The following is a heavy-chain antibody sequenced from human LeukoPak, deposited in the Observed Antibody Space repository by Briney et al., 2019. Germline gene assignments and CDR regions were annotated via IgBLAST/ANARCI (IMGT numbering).Heavy chain of an antibody. CDR1: GGSISSYY. CDR3: AKRNNPSSSSFIWFDP. D-gene: IGHD6-6*01. V-gene: IGHV4-59*01. J-gene: IGHJ5*02. CDR2: IYYSGST. Sequence: PSETLSLTCTVSGGSISSYYWSWIRQPPGKGLEWIGYIYYSGSTNYNPSLKSRVTISVDTSKNQFSLKLSSVTAADTAVYYCAKRNNPSSSSFIWFDPWGQGTLVTVSS.